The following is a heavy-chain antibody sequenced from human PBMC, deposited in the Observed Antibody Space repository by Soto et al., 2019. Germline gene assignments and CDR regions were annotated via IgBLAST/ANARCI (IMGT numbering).Heavy chain of an antibody. CDR2: ISSSSSYI. Sequence: EVQLVESGGGLVKPGGSLRLSCAASGFTFSSYSMNWVRQAPGKGLEWVSSISSSSSYIYYADSVKGRFTISRDNAKNSLYRQMNSLRAEDTAVYYCAIMGSQRYYYYGMDVWGQGTTVTVSS. D-gene: IGHD2-8*01. CDR3: AIMGSQRYYYYGMDV. CDR1: GFTFSSYS. J-gene: IGHJ6*02. V-gene: IGHV3-21*01.